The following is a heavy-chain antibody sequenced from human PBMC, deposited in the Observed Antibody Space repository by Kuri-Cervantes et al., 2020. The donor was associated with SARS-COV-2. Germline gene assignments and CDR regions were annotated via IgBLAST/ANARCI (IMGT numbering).Heavy chain of an antibody. CDR3: VRGRHTNTGRPGYFDS. Sequence: GSLRLACAVYGESFSGHYWSWIRQPPGKGLEWIGEINHVGSTKYNPSLKSRVIVSVDTSKNQFSLNLTSVTAADTAVYYCVRGRHTNTGRPGYFDSWGQGTQVTVSS. CDR2: INHVGST. J-gene: IGHJ4*02. V-gene: IGHV4-34*01. D-gene: IGHD2-8*01. CDR1: GESFSGHY.